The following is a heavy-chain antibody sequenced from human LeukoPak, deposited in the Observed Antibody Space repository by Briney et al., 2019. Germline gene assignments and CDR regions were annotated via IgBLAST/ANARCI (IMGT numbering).Heavy chain of an antibody. CDR2: MNPNSGNT. V-gene: IGHV1-8*01. Sequence: ASVKVSCKASGYTFTSYDINWVRQATGQGLEWMGWMNPNSGNTGYAQKFQGRVTMTRNTSISTAYMELSSLRSEDTAVYYCARGGVYCSSTSCYENWFDPWGQGTPVTVSS. J-gene: IGHJ5*01. CDR1: GYTFTSYD. CDR3: ARGGVYCSSTSCYENWFDP. D-gene: IGHD2-2*01.